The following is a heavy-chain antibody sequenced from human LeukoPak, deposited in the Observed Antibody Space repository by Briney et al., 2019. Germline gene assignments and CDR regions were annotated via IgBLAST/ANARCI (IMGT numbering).Heavy chain of an antibody. CDR2: IYYSGST. D-gene: IGHD6-25*01. CDR3: ARDLRRGLDY. V-gene: IGHV4-31*03. J-gene: IGHJ4*02. Sequence: PSETLSLTCTVSGGSISSGGYYWSWIRQHPGRGLEWIGYIYYSGSTYYNPSLKSRVTISVDTSKNQFSLKLSSVTAADTAVYYCARDLRRGLDYWGQGTLVTVSS. CDR1: GGSISSGGYY.